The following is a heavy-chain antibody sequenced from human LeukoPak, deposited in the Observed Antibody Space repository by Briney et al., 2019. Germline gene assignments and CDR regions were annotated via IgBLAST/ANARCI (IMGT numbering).Heavy chain of an antibody. CDR3: AKGDRWAIPSWFDP. J-gene: IGHJ5*02. CDR2: ISWNSGSI. D-gene: IGHD1-26*01. Sequence: GGSLRLSCAASGFTFDDYAMHWVRLAPGKGLEWVSGISWNSGSIGYADSVKGRFTISRDNAKNSLYLQMNSLRAEDTALYYCAKGDRWAIPSWFDPWGQGTLVTVSS. CDR1: GFTFDDYA. V-gene: IGHV3-9*01.